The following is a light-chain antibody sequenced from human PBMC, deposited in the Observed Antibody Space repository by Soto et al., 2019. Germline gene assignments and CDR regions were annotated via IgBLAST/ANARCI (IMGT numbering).Light chain of an antibody. J-gene: IGKJ5*01. CDR3: QQADSLPLVT. Sequence: DIQMTQSPSSLSSALVYXXTITFRASQSISSYLNWYQQKPGKAPKLLIYTASSLQSGVPSRFSGSGSGTDFTLTISSLQPEDFATYYCQQADSLPLVTFGQGTRLEIK. V-gene: IGKV1-39*01. CDR1: QSISSY. CDR2: TAS.